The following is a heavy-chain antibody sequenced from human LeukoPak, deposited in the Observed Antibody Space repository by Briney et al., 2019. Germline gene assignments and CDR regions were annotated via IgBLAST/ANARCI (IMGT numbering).Heavy chain of an antibody. CDR1: GFTFSSYA. CDR3: ARHGTMVRNTLGLCFDL. CDR2: IHHNGTR. Sequence: GSLRLSCAASGFTFSSYAMTWVRQSPGKGLEWIGEIHHNGTRNYNPSLKSRVTISVDTSKNQFSLRVNSVTAADTALYYCARHGTMVRNTLGLCFDLWGQGTMITVAS. V-gene: IGHV4-34*01. D-gene: IGHD3-10*01. J-gene: IGHJ3*01.